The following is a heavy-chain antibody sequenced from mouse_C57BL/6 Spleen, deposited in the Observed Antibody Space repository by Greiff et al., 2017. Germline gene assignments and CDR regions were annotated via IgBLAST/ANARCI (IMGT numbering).Heavy chain of an antibody. D-gene: IGHD1-1*01. Sequence: LQQSGAELVRPGASVKMSCKASGYTFTSYNMHWVKQTPRQGLEWIGAIYPGNGDTSYNQKFKGKATLTVDKSSSTAYMQLSSLTSEDSAVYFCARDYYGSSAENFDVWGTGTTVTVSS. CDR3: ARDYYGSSAENFDV. CDR1: GYTFTSYN. J-gene: IGHJ1*03. CDR2: IYPGNGDT. V-gene: IGHV1-12*01.